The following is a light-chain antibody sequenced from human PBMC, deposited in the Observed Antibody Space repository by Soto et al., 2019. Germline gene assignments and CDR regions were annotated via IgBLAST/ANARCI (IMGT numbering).Light chain of an antibody. CDR1: NTGGKS. V-gene: IGLV3-21*02. J-gene: IGLJ2*01. Sequence: SYELTQPPSVSVAPGQTATITCGGSNTGGKSVHWYQQKPGQAPILVIYDDHDRPSGIPERFSGSNSGNTATLTISRVQAGDEADFYCQAWDTSTDPVVFGGGTKLTVL. CDR2: DDH. CDR3: QAWDTSTDPVV.